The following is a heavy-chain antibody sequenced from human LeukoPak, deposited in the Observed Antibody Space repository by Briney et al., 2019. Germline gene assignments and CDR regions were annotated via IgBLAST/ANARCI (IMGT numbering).Heavy chain of an antibody. V-gene: IGHV4-4*07. J-gene: IGHJ4*02. CDR2: IYTTGST. D-gene: IGHD2-2*01. CDR1: GGSISRDY. CDR3: ARALYHTFDY. Sequence: SETLSLTCTVPGGSISRDYWNWIRQPAGKGLEWIGRIYTTGSTNYNPSLKSRVAMSVDTSKNQFSLKLSSVTAADTAVYYCARALYHTFDYWGQGTLVTVSS.